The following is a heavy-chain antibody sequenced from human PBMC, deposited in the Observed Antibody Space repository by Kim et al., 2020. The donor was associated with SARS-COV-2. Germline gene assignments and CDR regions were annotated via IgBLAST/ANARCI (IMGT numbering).Heavy chain of an antibody. D-gene: IGHD5-18*01. CDR2: IIPILGIA. CDR1: GGTFSSYA. V-gene: IGHV1-69*04. Sequence: SVKVSCKASGGTFSSYAISWVRQAPGQGLEWMGRIIPILGIANYAQKFQGRVTITADKSTSTAYMELSSLRSEDTAVYYCARDSDTAMVKSIYYYYYGMDVWGQGTTVTVSS. J-gene: IGHJ6*02. CDR3: ARDSDTAMVKSIYYYYYGMDV.